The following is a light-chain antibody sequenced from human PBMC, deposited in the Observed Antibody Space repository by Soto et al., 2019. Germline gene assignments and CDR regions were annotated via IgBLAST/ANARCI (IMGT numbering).Light chain of an antibody. Sequence: RASQHISTFLAWYQQKAGKAPKLLIYDASHLHTGIPSRFSGSGSGTEFTLTISSLEPEDFALYYFRQSNNRSRPSAQRTKVDIK. V-gene: IGKV3-11*01. CDR2: DAS. J-gene: IGKJ1*01. CDR1: QHISTF. CDR3: RQSNNRSRP.